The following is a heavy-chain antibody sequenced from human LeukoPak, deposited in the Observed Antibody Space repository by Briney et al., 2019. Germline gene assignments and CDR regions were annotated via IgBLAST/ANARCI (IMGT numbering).Heavy chain of an antibody. CDR3: ARGGYYGFDY. CDR1: GGSISSSSYY. J-gene: IGHJ4*02. Sequence: SETLSLTCTVSGGSISSSSYYWGWIRQPPGKGLEWIGSIYYSGSTYYNPSLKSRVTISVDTSKNQFSLKLSSVTAADTAVYYCARGGYYGFDYWGQGTLVTVSS. CDR2: IYYSGST. V-gene: IGHV4-39*07. D-gene: IGHD3-10*01.